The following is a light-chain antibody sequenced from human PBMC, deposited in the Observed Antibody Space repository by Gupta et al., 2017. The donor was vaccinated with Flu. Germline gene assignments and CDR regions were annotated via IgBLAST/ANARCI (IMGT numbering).Light chain of an antibody. Sequence: QAALTQPASVAGSSGQSNTISCTGTSSDVGGYNYVSWYQQHPGKAPKLMIYEVSNRPSGVSNRFSGSKSGNTASLTISGLQAEDEADYYCSSYTSSSSLVFGGGTKLTVL. V-gene: IGLV2-14*01. CDR3: SSYTSSSSLV. CDR1: SSDVGGYNY. CDR2: EVS. J-gene: IGLJ3*02.